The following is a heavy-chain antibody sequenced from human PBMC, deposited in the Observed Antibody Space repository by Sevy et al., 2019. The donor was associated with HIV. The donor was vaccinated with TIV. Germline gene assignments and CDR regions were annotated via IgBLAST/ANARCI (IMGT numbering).Heavy chain of an antibody. J-gene: IGHJ4*02. CDR3: NTDLAYGDYWKGY. Sequence: GGSLRLSCVVSGFTFSNAWMYWVRQAPGKGLEWVGPIKSKTDGGTTDYIAPVRSRFVISRDDSRDTVYLQMNSLKTEDTAVYYCNTDLAYGDYWKGYWGQGTLVTVSS. CDR2: IKSKTDGGTT. CDR1: GFTFSNAW. V-gene: IGHV3-15*01. D-gene: IGHD4-17*01.